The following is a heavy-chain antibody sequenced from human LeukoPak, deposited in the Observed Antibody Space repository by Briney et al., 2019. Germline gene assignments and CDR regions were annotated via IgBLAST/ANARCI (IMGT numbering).Heavy chain of an antibody. CDR1: GYTFTNYA. J-gene: IGHJ4*02. CDR2: IIPIFGTA. Sequence: SVKVSCKASGYTFTNYAMNWVRQAPGQGLEWMGGIIPIFGTANYAQKFQGRVTITADKSTSTAYMELSSLRSEDTAVYYCARGRYSSGYPAYWGQGTLVTVSS. D-gene: IGHD6-19*01. V-gene: IGHV1-69*06. CDR3: ARGRYSSGYPAY.